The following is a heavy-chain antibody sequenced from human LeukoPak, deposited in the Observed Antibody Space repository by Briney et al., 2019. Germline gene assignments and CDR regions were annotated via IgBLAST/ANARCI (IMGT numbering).Heavy chain of an antibody. V-gene: IGHV3-21*01. Sequence: GGSLRLSCAASGFTFNTYTMSWVRQAPGKGLEWVSSIDSSNTYIYYADSVKGRFTISRDNAKNSLYLQMNSLRAEDTAVYYCAREGYYGSGSYLDRYYYYMDVWGKGTTVTISS. CDR1: GFTFNTYT. CDR2: IDSSNTYI. J-gene: IGHJ6*03. CDR3: AREGYYGSGSYLDRYYYYMDV. D-gene: IGHD3-10*01.